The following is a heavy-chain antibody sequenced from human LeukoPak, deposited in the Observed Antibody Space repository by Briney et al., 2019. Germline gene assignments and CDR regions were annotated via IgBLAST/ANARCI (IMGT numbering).Heavy chain of an antibody. CDR2: FDPEDGET. CDR3: ATVWFSDPRYQLSYLPNY. Sequence: ASVKVSCKVSGYTLTELSMHWVRQAPGKGLEWMGGFDPEDGETIYAQKFQGRVTMTEDTSTDTAYMELSSLRSEDTAVYYCATVWFSDPRYQLSYLPNYWGQGTLVTVSS. D-gene: IGHD2-2*02. J-gene: IGHJ4*02. CDR1: GYTLTELS. V-gene: IGHV1-24*01.